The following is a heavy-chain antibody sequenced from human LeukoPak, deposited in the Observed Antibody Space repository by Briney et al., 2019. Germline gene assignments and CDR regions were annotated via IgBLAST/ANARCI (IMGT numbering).Heavy chain of an antibody. Sequence: GESLKISXKGSGYSFTSYWIGWVRQMPGKGLEWMGIIYPGDSDTIYSPSFQGQVTISADKSISTAYLQWSSLKASDTAMYYCARVLGYDSSGYYPYYFDYWGQGTLVTVSS. CDR2: IYPGDSDT. CDR1: GYSFTSYW. D-gene: IGHD3-22*01. J-gene: IGHJ4*02. CDR3: ARVLGYDSSGYYPYYFDY. V-gene: IGHV5-51*01.